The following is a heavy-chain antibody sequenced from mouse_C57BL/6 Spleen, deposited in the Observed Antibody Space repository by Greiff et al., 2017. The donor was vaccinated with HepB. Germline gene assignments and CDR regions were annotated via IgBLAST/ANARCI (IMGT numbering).Heavy chain of an antibody. Sequence: EVQLVESGGGLVKPGGSLKLSCAASGFTFSDCGMHWVRQAPEKGLEWVAYISSGSSTIYYADTVKGRFTISRDNAKNTLFLQMTSLRSEDTAMYYCARAYYSNYIFDYWGQGTTLTVSS. CDR3: ARAYYSNYIFDY. CDR2: ISSGSSTI. J-gene: IGHJ2*01. V-gene: IGHV5-17*01. CDR1: GFTFSDCG. D-gene: IGHD2-5*01.